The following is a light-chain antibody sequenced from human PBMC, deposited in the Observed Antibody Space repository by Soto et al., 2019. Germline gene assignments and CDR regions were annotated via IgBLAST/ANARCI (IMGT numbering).Light chain of an antibody. CDR1: QSLLHSNGYNY. V-gene: IGKV2-28*01. J-gene: IGKJ2*01. CDR3: KQALQTPYT. CDR2: LGS. Sequence: DIVMTQSPLSLPVTPGEPASISCRSSQSLLHSNGYNYLDWYLQKPGQSPQLLIYLGSNRASGVPDRCSGSGSGTDFTLKISRVEAEDVGVYYCKQALQTPYTFGQGTKLEIK.